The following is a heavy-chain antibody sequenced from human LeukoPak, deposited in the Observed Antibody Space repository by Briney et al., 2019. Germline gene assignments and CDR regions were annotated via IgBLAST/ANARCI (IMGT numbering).Heavy chain of an antibody. CDR3: AKDKELLQWLVRPYYFDY. Sequence: GGSLRLSCAASGFTFDDYAMHWVRHAPGKGLESVSLISGDGGSTYYADSVKGRFTISRDNSKNSLYLQMNSLRTEDTALYYCAKDKELLQWLVRPYYFDYWGQGTLVTVSS. J-gene: IGHJ4*02. CDR2: ISGDGGST. V-gene: IGHV3-43*02. D-gene: IGHD6-19*01. CDR1: GFTFDDYA.